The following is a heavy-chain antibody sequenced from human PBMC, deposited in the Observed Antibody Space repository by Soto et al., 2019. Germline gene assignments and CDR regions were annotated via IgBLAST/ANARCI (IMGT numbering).Heavy chain of an antibody. V-gene: IGHV4-59*08. CDR1: GGSISSYY. CDR3: ARRLAAAGRYYFDY. CDR2: IYYSGST. J-gene: IGHJ4*02. D-gene: IGHD6-13*01. Sequence: QVQLQESGPGLVKPSETLSLTCTVSGGSISSYYWSWIRQPPGKGLEWIGYIYYSGSTNYNPSLTSRVTKSVDTSKNQSSLMLSSVTAADTAVYYCARRLAAAGRYYFDYWGQGTLVTVSS.